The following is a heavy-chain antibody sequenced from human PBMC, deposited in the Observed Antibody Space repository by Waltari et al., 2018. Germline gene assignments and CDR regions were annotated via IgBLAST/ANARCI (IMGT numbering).Heavy chain of an antibody. CDR1: GFPVSSPY. V-gene: IGHV3-53*01. CDR2: IYTGGST. J-gene: IGHJ4*02. D-gene: IGHD1-26*01. CDR3: ARGGTIGATHLDF. Sequence: EVQLVEYGGALIQPGGSRRLSCAASGFPVSSPYMNWGRQAPGKGLEWVSVIYTGGSTYYADSVKGRFAISRDTSKNTLSLQMDSLRAEDTAVYYCARGGTIGATHLDFWGQGTLVTVSS.